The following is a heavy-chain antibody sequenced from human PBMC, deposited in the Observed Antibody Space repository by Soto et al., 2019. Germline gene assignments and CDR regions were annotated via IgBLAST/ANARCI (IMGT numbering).Heavy chain of an antibody. CDR2: IIPIFGTA. D-gene: IGHD2-15*01. CDR1: GGTFSSYA. V-gene: IGHV1-69*06. CDR3: ARDKILASYFDY. J-gene: IGHJ4*02. Sequence: EASVKVSCKASGGTFSSYAISWVRQAPGQGLEWMGGIIPIFGTANYAQKFQGRVTITADKSTSTAYMELSSLRSEDTAVYYCARDKILASYFDYWGQGTLVTSPQ.